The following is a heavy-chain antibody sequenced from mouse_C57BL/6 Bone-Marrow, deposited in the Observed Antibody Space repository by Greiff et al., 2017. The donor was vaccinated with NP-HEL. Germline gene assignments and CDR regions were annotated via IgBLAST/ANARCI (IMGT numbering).Heavy chain of an antibody. V-gene: IGHV1-18*01. Sequence: VQLQQSGPELVKPGASVKIPCKASGYTFTDYNMDWVKQSHGKSLEWIGDINPNNGGTIYNQKFKGKATLTVDKSSSTAYMELRSLTSEDTAVYYCARGTTVDNYYAMDYWGQGTSVTVSS. CDR3: ARGTTVDNYYAMDY. CDR2: INPNNGGT. J-gene: IGHJ4*01. D-gene: IGHD1-1*01. CDR1: GYTFTDYN.